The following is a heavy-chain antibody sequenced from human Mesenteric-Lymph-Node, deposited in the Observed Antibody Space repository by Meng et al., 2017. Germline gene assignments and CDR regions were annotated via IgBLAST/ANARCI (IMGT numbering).Heavy chain of an antibody. J-gene: IGHJ4*02. CDR3: ARVPALLYFADSYYFDS. CDR1: GFTFTSYD. V-gene: IGHV3-48*03. Sequence: GGSLRLSCAASGFTFTSYDMNWVRQAPGKGLEWISYISRGANSGYYADSVRGRFTISRDNAKNSLYLQMSNLRAEDSAIYYCARVPALLYFADSYYFDSWGRGELVNGAS. CDR2: ISRGANSG. D-gene: IGHD2-8*01.